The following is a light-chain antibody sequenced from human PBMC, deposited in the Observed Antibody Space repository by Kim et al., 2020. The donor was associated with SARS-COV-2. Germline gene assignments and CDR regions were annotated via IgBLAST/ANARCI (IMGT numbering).Light chain of an antibody. CDR3: SSYAGNNNLV. V-gene: IGLV2-8*01. CDR1: SSDVGGYNY. Sequence: GQSVTISSTGTSSDVGGYNYVSWYQQHPGKAPKLMIYTVSKRPSGVPDRCSGAKSGNTASLTVSGLQAEDEADYYCSSYAGNNNLVFGGGTKLTVL. CDR2: TVS. J-gene: IGLJ2*01.